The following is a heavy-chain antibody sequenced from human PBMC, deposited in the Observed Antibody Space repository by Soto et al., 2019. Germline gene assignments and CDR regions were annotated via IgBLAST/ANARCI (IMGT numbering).Heavy chain of an antibody. CDR1: GGTFSSYA. CDR2: IIPIFGTA. CDR3: ARANPHLVPAATYGMDV. Sequence: QVQLVQSGAEVKKPGSSVKVSCKASGGTFSSYAISWVRQAPGQGLEWMGGIIPIFGTANYAQKFQGRVTITADESTSTAYMELSGLRSEDTAVYYCARANPHLVPAATYGMDVWGQGTTVTVSS. V-gene: IGHV1-69*12. J-gene: IGHJ6*02. D-gene: IGHD2-2*01.